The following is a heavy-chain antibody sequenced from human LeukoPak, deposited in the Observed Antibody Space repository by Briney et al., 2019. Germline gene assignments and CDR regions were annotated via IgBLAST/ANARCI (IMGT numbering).Heavy chain of an antibody. Sequence: GGSLRLSCAASGFIFSNYAMSWVRQAPGKGLEWVSTISDSAFSTYYADSVQGRFTISRDNSRNTLCLQMDTLRAEDTAIYYCAKVPYSDYGSGRPPFMDVWGQGTAVAVSS. V-gene: IGHV3-23*01. CDR2: ISDSAFST. CDR3: AKVPYSDYGSGRPPFMDV. D-gene: IGHD3-10*01. CDR1: GFIFSNYA. J-gene: IGHJ6*02.